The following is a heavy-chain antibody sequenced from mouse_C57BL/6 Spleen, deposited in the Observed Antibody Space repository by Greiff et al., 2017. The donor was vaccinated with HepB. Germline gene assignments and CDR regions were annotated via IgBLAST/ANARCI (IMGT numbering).Heavy chain of an antibody. V-gene: IGHV14-3*01. J-gene: IGHJ4*01. CDR3: ATYYCNDCYAIDY. D-gene: IGHD2-9*01. Sequence: VQLKESVAELVRPGASVKLSCTASGFNIKNTYMHWVKQRPEQGLEWIGRIDPANGNTKYAPKFQGKATITADTSSNTAYLQLSSLTSEDTAIYYCATYYCNDCYAIDYWGQGTSVTVSS. CDR2: IDPANGNT. CDR1: GFNIKNTY.